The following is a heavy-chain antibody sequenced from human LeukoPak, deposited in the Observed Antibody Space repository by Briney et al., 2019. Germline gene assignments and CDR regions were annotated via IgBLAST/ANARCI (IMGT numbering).Heavy chain of an antibody. D-gene: IGHD6-19*01. V-gene: IGHV4-34*01. CDR2: INHSGST. CDR3: ARGLIAVARYFDY. CDR1: GGSFSGYY. Sequence: SETLSLTCAVYGGSFSGYYWSWIRQPPGKGLEWIGEINHSGSTNYNPSLKSRVTISVDTSKNQFSLKLSSVTAADTAVYYCARGLIAVARYFDYWGQGTLVTVSS. J-gene: IGHJ4*02.